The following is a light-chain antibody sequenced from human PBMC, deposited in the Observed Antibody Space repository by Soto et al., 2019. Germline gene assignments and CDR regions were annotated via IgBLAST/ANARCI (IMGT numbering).Light chain of an antibody. Sequence: EIVMTQSPATLSVSPGERATHCCRASQSVSSNLAWYQQKPGQAPRLLIYGATTRATGIPARFSGSGSGTEFTLTISSLQSEDFAVYYCQQYNNWPPITFGQGTRLEIK. J-gene: IGKJ5*01. CDR1: QSVSSN. CDR3: QQYNNWPPIT. V-gene: IGKV3-15*01. CDR2: GAT.